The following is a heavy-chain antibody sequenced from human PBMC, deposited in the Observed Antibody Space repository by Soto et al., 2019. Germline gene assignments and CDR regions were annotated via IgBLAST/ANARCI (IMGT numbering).Heavy chain of an antibody. Sequence: PGGSMRLSCSASGFTFSSYAMHWVRQAPGKGLEYVSAISGSGGSTYYADSVKGRFTISRDNSKNTLYLQMNSLRAEDTAVYYCAKDKDRLGAPNVYWGQGTLVTVSS. CDR2: ISGSGGST. D-gene: IGHD2-15*01. CDR3: AKDKDRLGAPNVY. V-gene: IGHV3-64*04. J-gene: IGHJ4*02. CDR1: GFTFSSYA.